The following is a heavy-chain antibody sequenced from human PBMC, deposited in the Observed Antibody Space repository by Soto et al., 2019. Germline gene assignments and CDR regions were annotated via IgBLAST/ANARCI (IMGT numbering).Heavy chain of an antibody. CDR1: GFTFTSPA. V-gene: IGHV1-58*01. J-gene: IGHJ3*02. CDR2: IVVGSGNT. CDR3: AAYIVVVPAAKVNSGFDI. Sequence: SVKVSCKASGFTFTSPAVQWVRKARGQRLEWIGWIVVGSGNTNYAQKFQERVTITRDMSTSTAYMELSSLRSEDTAVYYCAAYIVVVPAAKVNSGFDIWGQGTMVTVSS. D-gene: IGHD2-2*01.